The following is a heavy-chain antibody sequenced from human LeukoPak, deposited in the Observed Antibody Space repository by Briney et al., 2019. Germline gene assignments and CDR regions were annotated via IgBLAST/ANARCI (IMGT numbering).Heavy chain of an antibody. D-gene: IGHD2-2*01. V-gene: IGHV1-18*01. CDR3: ARDGIVVVPAARFDY. J-gene: IGHJ4*02. Sequence: ASVKVSCKASGHTFTSYGISWVRQAPGQGLEWMGWISAYNGNTDYAQKLQGRVTMTTDTSTSTAYMELRSLRSDDTAVYYCARDGIVVVPAARFDYWGQGTLVTVSS. CDR2: ISAYNGNT. CDR1: GHTFTSYG.